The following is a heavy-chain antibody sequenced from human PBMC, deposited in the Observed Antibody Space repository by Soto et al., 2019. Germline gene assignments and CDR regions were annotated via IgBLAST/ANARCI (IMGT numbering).Heavy chain of an antibody. Sequence: EVQLVESGGGLVQPGGSLRLSCAASGFTFTSYWMTWVRQAPGKGLEWVANIKQDGGEKYYVGSVKGRFTISRDKAENSLYLQWDSMRAEDAAVYYCARGAFPTWGTYPLDYWGQGTLVTVSS. V-gene: IGHV3-7*04. CDR3: ARGAFPTWGTYPLDY. CDR2: IKQDGGEK. CDR1: GFTFTSYW. J-gene: IGHJ4*02. D-gene: IGHD3-16*02.